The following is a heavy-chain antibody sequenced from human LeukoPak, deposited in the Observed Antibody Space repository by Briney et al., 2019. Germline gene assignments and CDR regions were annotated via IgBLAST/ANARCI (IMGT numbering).Heavy chain of an antibody. D-gene: IGHD6-13*01. V-gene: IGHV4-59*01. CDR2: IYYDGNT. CDR1: GGSISPYY. Sequence: SETLSLTCTVSGGSISPYYWTWIRQPPGKGLEWIGYIYYDGNTNYNPSLKSRITISVDTSKNQFSLRLKSVTAADTAVYYCARGPLSSRTTWTWFDPWGQGTLVTVSS. CDR3: ARGPLSSRTTWTWFDP. J-gene: IGHJ5*02.